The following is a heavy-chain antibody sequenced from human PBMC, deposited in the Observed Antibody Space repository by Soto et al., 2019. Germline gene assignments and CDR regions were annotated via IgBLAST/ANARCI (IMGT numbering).Heavy chain of an antibody. CDR2: IDPSDSYT. V-gene: IGHV5-10-1*01. D-gene: IGHD6-6*01. CDR3: ARPRSSSRYGYYYYGMDV. Sequence: GESLKISCKGSGYSFTSYWISWVRQMPGKGLEWMGRIDPSDSYTNYSPSFQGHVTISADKSISTAYLQWSSLKASDTAMYYCARPRSSSRYGYYYYGMDVWGQGTTVTVSS. CDR1: GYSFTSYW. J-gene: IGHJ6*02.